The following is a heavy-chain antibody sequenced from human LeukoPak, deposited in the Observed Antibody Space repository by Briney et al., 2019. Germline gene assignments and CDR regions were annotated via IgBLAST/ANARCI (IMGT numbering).Heavy chain of an antibody. Sequence: ASVKVSCKASGYTFTGYYMHWVRQAPGQGLEWMGWINPNSGGTNYAQKFQGRVTMTRDTSISTAYMELRSLRSDDTAVYYCAREFRYSGSNWWFDPWGQGTLVTVSS. D-gene: IGHD1-26*01. CDR3: AREFRYSGSNWWFDP. CDR1: GYTFTGYY. V-gene: IGHV1-2*02. J-gene: IGHJ5*02. CDR2: INPNSGGT.